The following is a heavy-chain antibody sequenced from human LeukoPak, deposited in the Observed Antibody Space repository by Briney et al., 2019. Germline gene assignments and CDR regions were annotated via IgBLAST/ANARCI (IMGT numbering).Heavy chain of an antibody. Sequence: PGGSLRLSCVASGFTFNTYDMNWVRQPPGKGLEWISYIGSSGAIYYADSVKGRFTISRDNAKESLYLQMSSLRDEDTAVYYCARQFAYWGQGTLVTVSS. CDR1: GFTFNTYD. V-gene: IGHV3-48*02. CDR3: ARQFAY. CDR2: IGSSGAI. J-gene: IGHJ4*02.